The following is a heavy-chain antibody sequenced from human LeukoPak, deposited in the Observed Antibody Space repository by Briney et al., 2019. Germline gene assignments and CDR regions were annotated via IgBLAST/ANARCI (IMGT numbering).Heavy chain of an antibody. CDR1: GFTVSSNY. J-gene: IGHJ4*02. D-gene: IGHD6-19*01. CDR3: SRDNALAGIDY. V-gene: IGHV3-66*01. Sequence: GGSLRLSCAASGFTVSSNYMSWVRQAPGKGLEWVSLIYSGGSTHYADSVKGRFTISRDNSKNTLYLQMNSLRAEDTAVYYCSRDNALAGIDYWGQGTLVTVSS. CDR2: IYSGGST.